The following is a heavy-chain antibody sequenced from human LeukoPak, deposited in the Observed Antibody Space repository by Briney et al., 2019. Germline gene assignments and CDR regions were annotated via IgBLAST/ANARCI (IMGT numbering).Heavy chain of an antibody. CDR1: GFTFNSYA. CDR3: AKASRASCGGAFCYHFDS. Sequence: GGSLRLSCVASGFTFNSYAMSWVREAPGKGLEGVSTFSGGVSTTLHADSVRGRFTISRDNSKNTVYLQINSLRAEDTAVYYCAKASRASCGGAFCYHFDSWGPGTLVTVSS. V-gene: IGHV3-23*01. J-gene: IGHJ4*02. CDR2: FSGGVSTT. D-gene: IGHD2-21*01.